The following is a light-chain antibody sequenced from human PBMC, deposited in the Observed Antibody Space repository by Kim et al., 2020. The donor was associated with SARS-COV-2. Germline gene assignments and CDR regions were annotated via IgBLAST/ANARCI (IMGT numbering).Light chain of an antibody. J-gene: IGLJ2*01. V-gene: IGLV3-19*01. Sequence: ALGQTVRITCQGDRLRSYYASWYQQKPGQAPVLVIYGKNNRPSGIPDRFSGSSSGNTASLTITGAQAEDEADYYCNSRDSSGNVVFGGGTQLTVL. CDR1: RLRSYY. CDR3: NSRDSSGNVV. CDR2: GKN.